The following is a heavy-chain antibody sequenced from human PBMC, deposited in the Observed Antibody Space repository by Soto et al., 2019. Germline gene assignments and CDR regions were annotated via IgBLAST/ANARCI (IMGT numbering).Heavy chain of an antibody. CDR3: ARAPLSGDALEI. D-gene: IGHD3-10*01. J-gene: IGHJ3*02. CDR1: GGTFRSYA. CDR2: IIPIFGTA. Sequence: SSVKVACKVSGGTFRSYAISWVRQAPGQGLEWMGGIIPIFGTANYAQKFQGRVTITADESTSTGCMEPSSRRPEDTAVHYCARAPLSGDALEIWGQGTVVTVSS. V-gene: IGHV1-69*13.